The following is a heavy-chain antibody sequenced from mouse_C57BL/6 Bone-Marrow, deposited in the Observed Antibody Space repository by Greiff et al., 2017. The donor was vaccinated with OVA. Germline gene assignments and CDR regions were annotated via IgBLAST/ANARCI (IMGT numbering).Heavy chain of an antibody. V-gene: IGHV2-6-1*01. CDR3: ARHSYGKGGYYAMDY. CDR2: IWSDGST. CDR1: GFSLTSYG. Sequence: QVQLQQSGPGLVAPSQSLSITCTVSGFSLTSYGVHWVRQPPGKGLEWLVVIWSDGSTTYNSALKSRLSISKDNSKSQVFLKMNSLQTDDTAMYYCARHSYGKGGYYAMDYWGQGTSVTVSS. D-gene: IGHD1-1*01. J-gene: IGHJ4*01.